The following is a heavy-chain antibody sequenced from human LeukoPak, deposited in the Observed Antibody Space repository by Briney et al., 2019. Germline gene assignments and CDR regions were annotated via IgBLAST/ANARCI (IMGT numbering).Heavy chain of an antibody. J-gene: IGHJ4*02. CDR2: ISSSGSTI. CDR3: ARGYDILTGYSYYFDY. CDR1: GFTFSSYE. V-gene: IGHV3-48*03. D-gene: IGHD3-9*01. Sequence: GGSLRLSCAASGFTFSSYEMNWVRQAPGKGLEWVSYISSSGSTIYYADSVKARLTISRDNAKNSLYLQMNSLRAEDTAVYYCARGYDILTGYSYYFDYWGQGTLVTVSS.